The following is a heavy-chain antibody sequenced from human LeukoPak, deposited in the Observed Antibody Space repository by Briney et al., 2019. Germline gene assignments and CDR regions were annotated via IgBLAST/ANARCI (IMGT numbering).Heavy chain of an antibody. CDR1: GGSFSGYY. D-gene: IGHD3-22*01. V-gene: IGHV4-34*01. Sequence: PSETLSLTCAVYGGSFSGYYWSWLRQPPGKGLEWIGEINHSGSTNYNPSLKSRVTISVDTSKNQFSLKLSSVTAADTAVYYCARASNYDTSGYYFYWYFDLWGRGTLVTVSS. CDR3: ARASNYDTSGYYFYWYFDL. CDR2: INHSGST. J-gene: IGHJ2*01.